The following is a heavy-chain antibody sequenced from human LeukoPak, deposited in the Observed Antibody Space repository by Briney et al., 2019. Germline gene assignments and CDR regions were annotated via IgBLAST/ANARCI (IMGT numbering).Heavy chain of an antibody. CDR2: IGIADDT. V-gene: IGHV3-13*01. CDR3: VRGGIRVSGIDAFDI. J-gene: IGHJ3*02. Sequence: PGGSLRLSCAASGFTYSNYDMHWVRQGPGGSLEWVPAIGIADDTHYADSVKGRFTISRENARNSLYLQINSLRDGDTAVYYCVRGGIRVSGIDAFDIWGQGTVVTVSS. D-gene: IGHD5/OR15-5a*01. CDR1: GFTYSNYD.